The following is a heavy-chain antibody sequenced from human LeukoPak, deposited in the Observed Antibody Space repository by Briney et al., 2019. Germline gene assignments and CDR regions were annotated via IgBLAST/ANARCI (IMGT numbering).Heavy chain of an antibody. D-gene: IGHD6-13*01. V-gene: IGHV3-48*04. J-gene: IGHJ6*03. Sequence: GGSLRLSCAASGFTFSSYSLNWVRQAPGKGLEGVSYISSSSRTIYYADSVKGRFTISRDNAKNSLYLQMNSLRAEDTAVYYCARDQGSSWEPDYYYYYYMDVWGKGTTVTVSS. CDR1: GFTFSSYS. CDR3: ARDQGSSWEPDYYYYYYMDV. CDR2: ISSSSRTI.